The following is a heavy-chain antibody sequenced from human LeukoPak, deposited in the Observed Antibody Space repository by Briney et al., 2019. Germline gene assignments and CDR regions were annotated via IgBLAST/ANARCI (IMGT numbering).Heavy chain of an antibody. CDR1: GYSFTSYW. CDR3: ARRAYYYDSSGYFTYWFDP. J-gene: IGHJ5*02. D-gene: IGHD3-22*01. V-gene: IGHV5-51*01. Sequence: PGESLKVSCKGSGYSFTSYWIGWVRQMPGKGLEWMGIIYPGDSDTRYSPSFQGQVTISADKSISTAYLQWSSLKASDTAMYYCARRAYYYDSSGYFTYWFDPWGQGTLVIVSS. CDR2: IYPGDSDT.